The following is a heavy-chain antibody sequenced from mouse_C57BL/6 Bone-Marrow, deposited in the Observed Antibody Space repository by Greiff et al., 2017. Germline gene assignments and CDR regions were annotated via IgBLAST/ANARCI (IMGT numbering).Heavy chain of an antibody. CDR2: IYPRSGNT. D-gene: IGHD2-2*01. CDR1: GYTFTSYG. Sequence: QVQLQQSGAELARPGASVKLSCKASGYTFTSYGISWVKQRTGQGLEWIGEIYPRSGNTYYNEKFKGKATLTADKSSSTAYMELRSLTSEDSAVYFCALSYYGYDGAYWGQGTLVTVSA. J-gene: IGHJ3*01. V-gene: IGHV1-81*01. CDR3: ALSYYGYDGAY.